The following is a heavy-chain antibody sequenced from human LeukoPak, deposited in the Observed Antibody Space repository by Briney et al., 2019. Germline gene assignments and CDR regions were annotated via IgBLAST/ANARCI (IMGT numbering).Heavy chain of an antibody. V-gene: IGHV1-46*01. CDR1: GYTFTSYY. D-gene: IGHD6-6*01. CDR2: INPSGGST. J-gene: IGHJ4*02. CDR3: ARDMDSSSSSEDRGFDY. Sequence: ASVKVSCKASGYTFTSYYMHWVRQAPGQGLEWMGIINPSGGSTSYAQKLQGRVTMTRDMSTSTVYMELSSLRSEDTAVYYCARDMDSSSSSEDRGFDYWGQGTLVTVSS.